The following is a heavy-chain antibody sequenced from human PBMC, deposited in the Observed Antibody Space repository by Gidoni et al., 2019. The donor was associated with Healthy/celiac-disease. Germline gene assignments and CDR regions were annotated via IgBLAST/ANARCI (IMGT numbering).Heavy chain of an antibody. V-gene: IGHV3-21*01. CDR1: VCTFSSYS. D-gene: IGHD4-17*01. CDR3: ARADLIYGATDY. Sequence: EVQLVESGGGLVKPGWSLRLFCAASVCTFSSYSMNWVRQAPGKGLEWVSSSSSSSGSIYYADSVKGRFTISRDNAKNSLYLQMNSLRAEDTAVYYCARADLIYGATDYWGQGTLVTVSS. J-gene: IGHJ4*02. CDR2: SSSSSGSI.